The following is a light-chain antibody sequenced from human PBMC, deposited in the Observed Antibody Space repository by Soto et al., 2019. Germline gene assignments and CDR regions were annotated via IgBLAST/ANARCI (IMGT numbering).Light chain of an antibody. CDR1: ISDVGGFNY. CDR2: DVY. Sequence: QSALTQPASVSGSPGQSITISCTGTISDVGGFNYVSWYQQHPGKAPKLLIFDVYSRPSGISNRFSGSKSGNTASLTISGLQAEDEADYYCSSYTTSSSYVFGAGTKVTVL. CDR3: SSYTTSSSYV. J-gene: IGLJ1*01. V-gene: IGLV2-14*01.